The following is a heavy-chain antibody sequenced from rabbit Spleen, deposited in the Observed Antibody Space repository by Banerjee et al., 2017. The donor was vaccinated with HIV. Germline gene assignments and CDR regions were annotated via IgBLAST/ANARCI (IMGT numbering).Heavy chain of an antibody. CDR2: IYTGNVKT. CDR1: GIDLSSSDY. J-gene: IGHJ4*01. Sequence: QSLEETGGGLVKPGGPLTLTCTASGIDLSSSDYMSWVRQAPGKGLEWIGCIYTGNVKTYYASWAKGRFTISKTSSTTVTLQMTSLTVADTATYFCARDLVAVIGWNFNLWGPGTLVTVS. V-gene: IGHV1S40*01. CDR3: ARDLVAVIGWNFNL. D-gene: IGHD1-1*01.